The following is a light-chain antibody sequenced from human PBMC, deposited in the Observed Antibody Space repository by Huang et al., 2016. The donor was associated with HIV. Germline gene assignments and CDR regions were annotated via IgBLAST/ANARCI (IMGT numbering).Light chain of an antibody. CDR1: QRISSY. CDR2: AAS. V-gene: IGKV1-9*01. Sequence: IQLTQSPSSLSASVGDRVTITCRASQRISSYLAWYQQKPGKHPKLLIYAASTLQNAVPSRFSGSGFGTDFTLTISILQPEDFATYHCQQLNSYPPTFGQGTKVEIK. CDR3: QQLNSYPPT. J-gene: IGKJ1*01.